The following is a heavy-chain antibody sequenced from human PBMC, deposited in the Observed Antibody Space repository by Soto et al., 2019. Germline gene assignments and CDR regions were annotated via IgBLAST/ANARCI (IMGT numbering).Heavy chain of an antibody. D-gene: IGHD6-13*01. V-gene: IGHV3-30*03. CDR2: ISYDGSNK. CDR3: ARGTGIAAPISPHYYGMDV. J-gene: IGHJ6*02. Sequence: GGSLRLSCAASGFTFSSYGMHWVRQAPGKGLEWVAVISYDGSNKYYADSVKGRFTISRDNSKNTLYLQMNSLRAEDTAVYYCARGTGIAAPISPHYYGMDVWGQGTTVTVSS. CDR1: GFTFSSYG.